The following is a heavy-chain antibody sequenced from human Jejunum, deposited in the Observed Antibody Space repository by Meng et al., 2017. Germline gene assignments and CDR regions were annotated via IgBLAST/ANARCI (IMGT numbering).Heavy chain of an antibody. CDR1: VASISRTNW. CDR2: IDPSEST. D-gene: IGHD2-8*01. CDR3: ARAYCTDVSCHDFFDS. J-gene: IGHJ4*02. V-gene: IGHV4-4*02. Sequence: QGRLQGSGPGLGKPSGTLSLTCAVSVASISRTNWWSWVRQPPGKGLEWIGKIDPSESTHYNPSLKGRVTISADRSKNQFSLRLTSVTAADTAIYYCARAYCTDVSCHDFFDSWGQGTLVTVSS.